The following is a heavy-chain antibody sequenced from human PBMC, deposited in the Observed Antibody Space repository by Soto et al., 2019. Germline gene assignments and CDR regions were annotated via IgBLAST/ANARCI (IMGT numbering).Heavy chain of an antibody. V-gene: IGHV1-69*13. D-gene: IGHD2-2*01. CDR3: ARSSPYIVVRKPTGNQDYYGMDV. J-gene: IGHJ6*02. Sequence: SVKVSCKASGGTFSNYTISWVRQAPGQGLEWMGGIIPVFGTTDYEQKFQGRVTITADGSTSTAYMKLSSLRSADTAVYYCARSSPYIVVRKPTGNQDYYGMDVWGQGTTVTVSS. CDR1: GGTFSNYT. CDR2: IIPVFGTT.